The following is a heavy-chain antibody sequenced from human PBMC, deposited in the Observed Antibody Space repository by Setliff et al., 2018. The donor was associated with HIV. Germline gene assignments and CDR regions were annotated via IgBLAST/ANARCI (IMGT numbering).Heavy chain of an antibody. Sequence: GASVKVSCKASGGAFISHTFTWVRQAPGQGLEWMGRIIPILGIPSYAQNFQGRLTISADKSTRTAYLELSSLRSDDSAVYFCAKEQEIGSYLDPWGQGTLVTVSS. CDR2: IIPILGIP. J-gene: IGHJ5*02. CDR1: GGAFISHT. V-gene: IGHV1-69*04. CDR3: AKEQEIGSYLDP. D-gene: IGHD2-2*02.